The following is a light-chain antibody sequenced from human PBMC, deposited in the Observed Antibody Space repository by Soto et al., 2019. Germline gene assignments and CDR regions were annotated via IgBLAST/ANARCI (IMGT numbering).Light chain of an antibody. CDR3: QQYGSQGT. V-gene: IGKV3-20*01. CDR1: QSVSSSY. CDR2: GAS. J-gene: IGKJ1*01. Sequence: EIVLTQSPGTLSLSPGERGTLSCRASQSVSSSYLAWYQQKPGQAPRLLIYGASSRATGIPDRFSGSGSGTDFTLTISRLEPEDFAVYYCQQYGSQGTFGQGTKV.